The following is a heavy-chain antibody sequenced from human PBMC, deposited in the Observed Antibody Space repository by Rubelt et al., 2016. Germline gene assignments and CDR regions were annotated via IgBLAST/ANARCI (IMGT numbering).Heavy chain of an antibody. CDR3: GRANYFDY. V-gene: IGHV4-59*13. CDR2: IHYSGST. CDR1: GVSITSSY. Sequence: QVQLQESGPGLVKPSETLSLTCTVSGVSITSSYWSWIRHPPGKGLEWIGYIHYSGSTNYNPSLKSRVTISGDTSKNRFSLKLTSVTAADTAVYYCGRANYFDYWGQGTLVTVSS. J-gene: IGHJ4*02.